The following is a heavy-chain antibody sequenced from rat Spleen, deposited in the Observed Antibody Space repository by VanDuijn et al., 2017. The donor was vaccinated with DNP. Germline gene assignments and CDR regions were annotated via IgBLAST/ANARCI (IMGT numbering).Heavy chain of an antibody. CDR2: ISTGGDDT. CDR1: GFIFSYYD. D-gene: IGHD1-4*01. V-gene: IGHV5-25*01. J-gene: IGHJ3*01. CDR3: ARRDYPVPAY. Sequence: EVQLVESGGGLVQPGRSLKLSCAASGFIFSYYDMAWVRQAPTKGLEWVASISTGGDDTYYRDSVKGRFTISRDNAKSSLYLQMNSLKSEDTATYYCARRDYPVPAYWGQGTLVTVSS.